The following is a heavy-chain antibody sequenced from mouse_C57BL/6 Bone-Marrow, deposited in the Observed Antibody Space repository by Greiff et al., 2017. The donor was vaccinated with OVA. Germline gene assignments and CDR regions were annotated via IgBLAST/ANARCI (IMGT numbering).Heavy chain of an antibody. CDR1: GFTFSDYG. Sequence: EVKLVESGGGLVKPGGSLKLSCAASGFTFSDYGMHWVRQAPETGLEWVAYISSGSSTIYYADTVKGRFTISRDNAKNTLFLQMTSLRSEDTAMYYCAPYGSSHWYFDVWGTGTTVTVSS. CDR3: APYGSSHWYFDV. CDR2: ISSGSSTI. V-gene: IGHV5-17*01. D-gene: IGHD1-1*01. J-gene: IGHJ1*03.